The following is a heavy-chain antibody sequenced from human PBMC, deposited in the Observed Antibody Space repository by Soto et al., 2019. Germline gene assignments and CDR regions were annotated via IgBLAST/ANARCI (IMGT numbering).Heavy chain of an antibody. CDR3: AKEDTSSGSLDY. CDR1: GFPFGENA. V-gene: IGHV3-23*01. CDR2: ISDSGATT. J-gene: IGHJ4*02. Sequence: GGSLRLSCAASGFPFGENAMSWVRKSPGKGLEWVSGISDSGATTYYADSVRGRFTISRDNSKNTLYLQMKSLRAQDSASYYCAKEDTSSGSLDYWGQGALVTVSS. D-gene: IGHD6-19*01.